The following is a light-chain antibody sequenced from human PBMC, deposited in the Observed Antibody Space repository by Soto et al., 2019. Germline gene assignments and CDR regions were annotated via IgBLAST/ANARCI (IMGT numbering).Light chain of an antibody. Sequence: EIEMTQSPATLSVSPGERATLSCRASQSVGSSLAWYQQKPGQAPRLLIYGASTRASGIPARFSGSGSGTEFTLTISSLQSEDFAVYYCQQFNDWRWTFGQGTKVVIK. V-gene: IGKV3-15*01. J-gene: IGKJ1*01. CDR3: QQFNDWRWT. CDR2: GAS. CDR1: QSVGSS.